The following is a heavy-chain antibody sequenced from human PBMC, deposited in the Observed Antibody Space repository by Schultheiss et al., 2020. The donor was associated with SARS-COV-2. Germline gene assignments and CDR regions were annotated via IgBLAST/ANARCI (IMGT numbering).Heavy chain of an antibody. Sequence: GGSLRLSCAASGFNFDAYAMHWVRQAPGKGLEWVSGISWNSGSIGYADSVKGRFTISRDNAKNSLYLQMNSLRAEDTALYYCARNAARLITRAQFDYWGQGTLVTVSS. CDR1: GFNFDAYA. CDR3: ARNAARLITRAQFDY. CDR2: ISWNSGSI. V-gene: IGHV3-9*01. J-gene: IGHJ4*02. D-gene: IGHD6-6*01.